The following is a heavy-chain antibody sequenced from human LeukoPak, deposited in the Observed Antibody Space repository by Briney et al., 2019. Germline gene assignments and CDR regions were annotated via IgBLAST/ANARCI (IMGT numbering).Heavy chain of an antibody. CDR3: ARGAFLEWLFDY. D-gene: IGHD3-3*02. J-gene: IGHJ4*02. CDR1: GYTFTSYG. V-gene: IGHV1-18*01. Sequence: ASVKVSCKASGYTFTSYGISWVRQAPGQGLEWMGWISAYNGNTNYAQKFQGRVTITTDESTSTAYMELSSLRSEDTAVYYCARGAFLEWLFDYWGQGTLVTVSS. CDR2: ISAYNGNT.